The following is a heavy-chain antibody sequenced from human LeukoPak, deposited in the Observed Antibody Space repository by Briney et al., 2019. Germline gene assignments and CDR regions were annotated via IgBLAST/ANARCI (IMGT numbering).Heavy chain of an antibody. D-gene: IGHD3-10*01. Sequence: PGGSLRLSCAASGFTFGSYGMSWVRQAPGKGLEWVSAIGNSGGNTYYADSVEGRFTISRDNFKNTLYLQMNSLRAEDTAVYYCARLFMVRGVIITSYFDYWGQGTLVTVSS. CDR3: ARLFMVRGVIITSYFDY. CDR1: GFTFGSYG. V-gene: IGHV3-23*01. CDR2: IGNSGGNT. J-gene: IGHJ4*02.